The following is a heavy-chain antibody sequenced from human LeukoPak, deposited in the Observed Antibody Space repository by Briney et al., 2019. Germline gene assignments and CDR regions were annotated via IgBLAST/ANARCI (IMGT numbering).Heavy chain of an antibody. Sequence: GGSLRLSCAASGFTFSSYWMHRVRQAPGKGLVWVSRINSDGSSTSYADSVKGRFTISRDNAKNSLYLQMNSLRAEDTAVYYCARSYSGSYSAFDYWGQGTLVTVSS. CDR3: ARSYSGSYSAFDY. CDR1: GFTFSSYW. CDR2: INSDGSST. J-gene: IGHJ4*02. V-gene: IGHV3-74*01. D-gene: IGHD1-26*01.